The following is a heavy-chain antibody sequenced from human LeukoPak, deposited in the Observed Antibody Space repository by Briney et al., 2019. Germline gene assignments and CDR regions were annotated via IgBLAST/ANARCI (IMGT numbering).Heavy chain of an antibody. CDR1: DDSVSSSIYF. V-gene: IGHV4-39*01. CDR3: ARLSKGRYFDYIFHF. CDR2: INYIGSS. J-gene: IGHJ4*02. D-gene: IGHD3-9*01. Sequence: SETQSLTCSVSDDSVSSSIYFWGWIRQPPGKGLEWIGNINYIGSSAYNTSLKSRVTMSVDTSKKRFSLKMTSVTAADTAVYYCARLSKGRYFDYIFHFWGQGTLVTVSS.